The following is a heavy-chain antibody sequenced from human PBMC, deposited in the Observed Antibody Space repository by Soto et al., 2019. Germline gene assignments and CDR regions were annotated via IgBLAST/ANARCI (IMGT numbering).Heavy chain of an antibody. D-gene: IGHD6-19*01. CDR1: GGTFSSYA. V-gene: IGHV1-69*13. J-gene: IGHJ4*02. Sequence: SVKVSCKASGGTFSSYAISWVRQAPGQGLEWMGGIIPIFGTANYAQKFQGRVTITADESTSTAYMELSSLRSEDTAVYYCARHPLTPYSSGWYGPAMFDYWGQGTLVTVSS. CDR3: ARHPLTPYSSGWYGPAMFDY. CDR2: IIPIFGTA.